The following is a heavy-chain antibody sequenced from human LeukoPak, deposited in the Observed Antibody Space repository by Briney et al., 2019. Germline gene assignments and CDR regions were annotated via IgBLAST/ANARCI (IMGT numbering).Heavy chain of an antibody. CDR1: GFTFSSYW. CDR3: VKDNPLDY. V-gene: IGHV3-7*01. Sequence: GGSLRLSCAASGFTFSSYWMSWVRQAPGKGLEWVANIKQDGSEKYYVDSVKGRFTISRDNSKNTLYLHINSLRAEDTAVYYCVKDNPLDYWGQGTLVIVSS. D-gene: IGHD1-14*01. CDR2: IKQDGSEK. J-gene: IGHJ4*02.